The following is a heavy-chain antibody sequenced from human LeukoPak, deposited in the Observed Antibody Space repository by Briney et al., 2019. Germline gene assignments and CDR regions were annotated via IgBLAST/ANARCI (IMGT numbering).Heavy chain of an antibody. CDR2: ISSSSSYT. Sequence: GGSLRLSCAASGFTFSDYYMSWLRQAPGKGVEWVSYISSSSSYTKYADSVKGRFTISRDNAKNSLYLQMNSLRAEDTAVYYCARVTTTVIDYWGQGTLVTVSS. J-gene: IGHJ4*02. V-gene: IGHV3-11*06. CDR3: ARVTTTVIDY. CDR1: GFTFSDYY. D-gene: IGHD4-17*01.